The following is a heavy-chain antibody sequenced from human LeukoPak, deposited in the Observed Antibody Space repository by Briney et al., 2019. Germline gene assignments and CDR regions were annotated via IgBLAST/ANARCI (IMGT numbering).Heavy chain of an antibody. J-gene: IGHJ5*02. CDR2: IYPGDSDT. V-gene: IGHV5-51*01. Sequence: GESLKISCKGSGYSFTSYWIGWVRQMPGKGLEWMGIIYPGDSDTRYSPSFQGQVTISADKSISTAYLQWSSLKASDTAMYYCARHWGVVGPLNWFDPWGQGTLVTVSS. CDR1: GYSFTSYW. D-gene: IGHD2-2*01. CDR3: ARHWGVVGPLNWFDP.